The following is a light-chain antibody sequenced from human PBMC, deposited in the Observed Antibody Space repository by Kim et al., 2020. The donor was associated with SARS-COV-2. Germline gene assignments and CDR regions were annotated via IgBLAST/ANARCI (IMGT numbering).Light chain of an antibody. CDR1: QSLLYSNVDNY. V-gene: IGKV2-28*01. CDR2: LVS. CDR3: MQTLQAPT. J-gene: IGKJ2*01. Sequence: GEAASISRRSGQSLLYSNVDNYLSWYLQKPGQSPQLLIYLVSNRASGVPDRFSGSGSGTDFTLKISRVEAEDVGVYFCMQTLQAPTFGQGTKLEIK.